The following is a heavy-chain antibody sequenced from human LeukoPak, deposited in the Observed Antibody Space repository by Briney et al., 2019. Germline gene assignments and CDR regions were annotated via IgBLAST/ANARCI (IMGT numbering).Heavy chain of an antibody. CDR1: GGSFSGCY. Sequence: PSETLSLTCAVYGGSFSGCYRSWIRQPPGKGLEWIGEINHSGSTNYNPSLKSRVTISVDTSKNQFSLKLSSVTAADTAVYYCARAARYYYGSGKTGVDYWGQGTLVTVSS. CDR2: INHSGST. J-gene: IGHJ4*02. V-gene: IGHV4-34*01. D-gene: IGHD3-10*01. CDR3: ARAARYYYGSGKTGVDY.